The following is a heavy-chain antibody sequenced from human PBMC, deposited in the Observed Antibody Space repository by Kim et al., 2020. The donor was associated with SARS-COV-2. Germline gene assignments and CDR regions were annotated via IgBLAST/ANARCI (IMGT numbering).Heavy chain of an antibody. D-gene: IGHD1-7*01. CDR3: AREAPRSWGNYDEGGSFDY. V-gene: IGHV3-30*04. J-gene: IGHJ4*02. CDR1: GFTFDTHS. CDR2: ILYDARNK. Sequence: GGSLRLSCAASGFTFDTHSMHWVRQAPGKGLEWVAFILYDARNKDYADSVKGRFTISRDNSKNMLFLQMNSLRADDTAVYYCAREAPRSWGNYDEGGSFDYWGQGTLVTVSS.